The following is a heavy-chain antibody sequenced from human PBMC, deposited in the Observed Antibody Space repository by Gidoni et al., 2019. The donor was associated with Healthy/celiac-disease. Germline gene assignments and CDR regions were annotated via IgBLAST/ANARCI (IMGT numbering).Heavy chain of an antibody. D-gene: IGHD3-10*01. Sequence: QVHLVQSGAEVKKPGASVKVSCKASGYTFTSYGISWVRQAPGQGLEWMGWISAYNGNTNYAQKLQGRVTMTTDTSTSTAYMELRSLRSDDTAVYYCARESSSGSLYYYYYGMDVWGQGTTVTVSS. CDR3: ARESSSGSLYYYYYGMDV. V-gene: IGHV1-18*01. CDR2: ISAYNGNT. CDR1: GYTFTSYG. J-gene: IGHJ6*02.